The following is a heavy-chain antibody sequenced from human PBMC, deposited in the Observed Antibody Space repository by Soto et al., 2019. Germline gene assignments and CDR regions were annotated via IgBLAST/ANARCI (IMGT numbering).Heavy chain of an antibody. Sequence: GASVKVSCKASGYTFTSYYMHWVRQAPGQGLEWMGIINPSGGSTSYAQKFQGRVTMTRDTSTSTVYMELSSLRSEDTAVYYCARVATYCSSTSCYYDAFDIWGQGTMVTVSS. V-gene: IGHV1-46*03. CDR3: ARVATYCSSTSCYYDAFDI. J-gene: IGHJ3*02. CDR2: INPSGGST. CDR1: GYTFTSYY. D-gene: IGHD2-2*01.